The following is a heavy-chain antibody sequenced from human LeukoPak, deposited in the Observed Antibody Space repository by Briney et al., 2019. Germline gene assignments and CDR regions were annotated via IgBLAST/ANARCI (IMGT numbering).Heavy chain of an antibody. D-gene: IGHD6-13*01. CDR3: ARPGRGSSHFGS. Sequence: ASVKVSCKASGYTFNNFHIHWVRQAPGQGLEWTGLIKPDVNRTSYPQKFQGRVTVTRDMSTSTVHMELHSLISDDTAVYYCARPGRGSSHFGSWGQGTLVTVSS. V-gene: IGHV1-46*02. J-gene: IGHJ4*02. CDR1: GYTFNNFH. CDR2: IKPDVNRT.